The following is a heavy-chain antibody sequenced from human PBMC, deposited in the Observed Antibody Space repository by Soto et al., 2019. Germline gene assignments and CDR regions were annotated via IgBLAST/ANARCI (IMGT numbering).Heavy chain of an antibody. J-gene: IGHJ4*02. V-gene: IGHV6-1*01. Sequence: SQTLSLTCAISGDSVSSNSAAWNWIRQSPSRGLEWLGRTYYRSKWYNDYAVSVKSRITINPDTSKNQFSLQLNSVTPEDTAVYYCARGPPGGYSYGGPYFDYWGQGTLVTVYS. D-gene: IGHD5-18*01. CDR1: GDSVSSNSAA. CDR3: ARGPPGGYSYGGPYFDY. CDR2: TYYRSKWYN.